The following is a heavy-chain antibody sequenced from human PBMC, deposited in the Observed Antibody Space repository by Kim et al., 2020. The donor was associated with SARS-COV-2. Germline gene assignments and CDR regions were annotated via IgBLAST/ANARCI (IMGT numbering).Heavy chain of an antibody. CDR2: MNPNSGNT. D-gene: IGHD1-1*01. V-gene: IGHV1-8*01. CDR1: GYTFSNYD. J-gene: IGHJ4*01. Sequence: ASVKVSCKASGYTFSNYDINWVRQDTGQGLEWMGWMNPNSGNTGYAQKFQGRVTMTRNTSTSTAYLDLSSRRSEDTAVYYCARGPAWNGGPYYFDFWGRGALVTLSS. CDR3: ARGPAWNGGPYYFDF.